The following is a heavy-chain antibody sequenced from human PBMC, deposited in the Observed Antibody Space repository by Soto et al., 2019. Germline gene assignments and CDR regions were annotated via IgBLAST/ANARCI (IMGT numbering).Heavy chain of an antibody. J-gene: IGHJ4*02. V-gene: IGHV4-39*01. CDR1: GGSISGGGYY. D-gene: IGHD2-8*01. CDR2: IYYSGST. Sequence: TSETLSLTCTVSGGSISGGGYYWGWIRQPPGKGLEWIGNIYYSGSTFYNPSLKSRVTISVDTSKNQFSLKLSFMTAADTAVYYCARQDSGWYERRFVHWGQGTLVTVSS. CDR3: ARQDSGWYERRFVH.